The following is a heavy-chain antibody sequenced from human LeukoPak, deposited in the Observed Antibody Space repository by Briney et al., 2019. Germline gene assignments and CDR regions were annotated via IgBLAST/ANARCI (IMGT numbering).Heavy chain of an antibody. J-gene: IGHJ3*02. Sequence: PGGSLRLSCAASGFTFSDYYMSWVRQAPGKGLEWVSYISGSGGTVSYADSVKGRFSISRDSAKNSLFLHMNSLRAEDTGVYYRTRDRGIALDMWGQGTMVAVSS. D-gene: IGHD1-14*01. V-gene: IGHV3-11*01. CDR3: TRDRGIALDM. CDR1: GFTFSDYY. CDR2: ISGSGGTV.